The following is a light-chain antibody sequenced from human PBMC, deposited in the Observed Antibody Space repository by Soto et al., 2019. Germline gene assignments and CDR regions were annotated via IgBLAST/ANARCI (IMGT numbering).Light chain of an antibody. Sequence: QSVLTQPPSVSGAPGQRVTISCTGSNSNIGAPYDVHWYQQVPGTAPKLLIYGNNNRPSGVPDRFSGSTSGTSASLAITGLHAEDEADYYCQSYDGSLTGVVFGGGTKLTVL. J-gene: IGLJ2*01. V-gene: IGLV1-40*01. CDR2: GNN. CDR1: NSNIGAPYD. CDR3: QSYDGSLTGVV.